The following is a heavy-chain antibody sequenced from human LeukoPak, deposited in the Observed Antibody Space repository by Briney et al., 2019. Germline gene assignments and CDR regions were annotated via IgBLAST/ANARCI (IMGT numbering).Heavy chain of an antibody. D-gene: IGHD4-11*01. CDR2: INTNTGNP. CDR3: ARDSTDYSKWASWFDP. V-gene: IGHV7-4-1*02. Sequence: ASVKVSCMASGYTFTSYAMNWVRQAPGQGLEWMGWINTNTGNPTYAQGFTGRFVFSLDTSVSTAYLQISSLKAEDTAVYYCARDSTDYSKWASWFDPWGQGTLVTVSS. J-gene: IGHJ5*02. CDR1: GYTFTSYA.